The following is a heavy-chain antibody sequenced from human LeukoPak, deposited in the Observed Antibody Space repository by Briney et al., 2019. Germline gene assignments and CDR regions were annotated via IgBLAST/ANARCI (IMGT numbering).Heavy chain of an antibody. CDR1: GESFRAYY. J-gene: IGHJ4*02. CDR3: ARRHSSGWFYY. V-gene: IGHV4-34*01. CDR2: ISHSGST. D-gene: IGHD6-19*01. Sequence: SETLSLTCAVYGESFRAYYWTWLRQPPGKGLEWIGEISHSGSTNYNPSLKSRVTISVDTSKNQFSLKVNSVTAADTAVYYCARRHSSGWFYYWGQGTLVTVSS.